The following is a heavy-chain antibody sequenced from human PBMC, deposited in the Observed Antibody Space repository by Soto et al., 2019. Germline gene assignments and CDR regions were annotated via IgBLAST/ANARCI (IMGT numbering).Heavy chain of an antibody. CDR2: IIPIFGTA. Sequence: SVKVSCKASGGTFSSYAISWVRQAPGQGLEWMGGIIPIFGTANYAQKFQGRVTITADESTSTAYMELSSLRSEDTAVYYCARNNFGVVIGPFDYWGQGTLVTVSS. CDR3: ARNNFGVVIGPFDY. CDR1: GGTFSSYA. V-gene: IGHV1-69*13. J-gene: IGHJ4*02. D-gene: IGHD3-3*01.